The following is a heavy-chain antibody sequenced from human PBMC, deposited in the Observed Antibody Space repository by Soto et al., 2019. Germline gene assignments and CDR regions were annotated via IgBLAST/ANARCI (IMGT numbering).Heavy chain of an antibody. CDR3: ARDYGALPCDRIQH. J-gene: IGHJ1*01. CDR1: GFSLDSYA. V-gene: IGHV3-30*03. D-gene: IGHD3-10*01. Sequence: VESGGGVVQPGRSLTLSCAASGFSLDSYAMHWVRQAPGKGHEWMAVVSYDGKNIYYADSVKGRFTISKDDPKNTLYLRMDSLTAEDTATYHCARDYGALPCDRIQHWGRGTLVTVSS. CDR2: VSYDGKNI.